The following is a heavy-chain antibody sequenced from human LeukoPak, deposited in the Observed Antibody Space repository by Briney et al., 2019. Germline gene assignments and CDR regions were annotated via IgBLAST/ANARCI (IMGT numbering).Heavy chain of an antibody. CDR2: IYYSGST. D-gene: IGHD3-22*01. CDR1: GGSISSSSYY. J-gene: IGHJ4*02. Sequence: PSETLSLTCTVSGGSISSSSYYWGWIRQPPGKGLEWIGSIYYSGSTYYNPSLKSRVTISVDTSKNQFSLKLSSVTAADTAVYYCARLGYYDSSGSDYWGQGTLVTVSS. V-gene: IGHV4-39*01. CDR3: ARLGYYDSSGSDY.